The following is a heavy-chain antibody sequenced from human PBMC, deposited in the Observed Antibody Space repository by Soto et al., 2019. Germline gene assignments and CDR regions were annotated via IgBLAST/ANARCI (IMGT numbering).Heavy chain of an antibody. V-gene: IGHV3-13*01. CDR2: ITTGGNA. Sequence: EVQLVESGGDLVQPGGSLRLSCAASGFSFSNHDMHWVRQPKGKGLEWVSGITTGGNAYFADSVKVRFSISRENAKNSFYLQTSSLRAEDTAMYYCVRVNADAYDVWGQGTMVTVSS. CDR3: VRVNADAYDV. CDR1: GFSFSNHD. J-gene: IGHJ3*01.